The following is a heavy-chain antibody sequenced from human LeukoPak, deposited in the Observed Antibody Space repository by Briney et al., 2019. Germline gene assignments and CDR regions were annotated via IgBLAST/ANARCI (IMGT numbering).Heavy chain of an antibody. CDR1: GFTFSSYG. J-gene: IGHJ4*02. V-gene: IGHV3-30*02. CDR3: AKGDSPGPYYYDSSGYSGPRNYFDY. Sequence: GGSLRLSCAASGFTFSSYGMHWVRQAPGKGLEWVAVIWYDGSNKYYADSVKGRFTISRDNSKNTLYLQMNSLRAEDTALYYCAKGDSPGPYYYDSSGYSGPRNYFDYWGQGTLVTVSS. CDR2: IWYDGSNK. D-gene: IGHD3-22*01.